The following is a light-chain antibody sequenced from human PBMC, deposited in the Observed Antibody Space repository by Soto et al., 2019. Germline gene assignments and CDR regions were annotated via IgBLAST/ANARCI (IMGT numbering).Light chain of an antibody. CDR1: QSISVH. J-gene: IGKJ2*01. CDR2: AAS. CDR3: QQSYITPYT. V-gene: IGKV1-39*01. Sequence: DIQMTQSPSSLSASVGDTVTITCRASQSISVHLNWYQQKPGKVPKLLIYAASNLQSGVPSSFSGSGSETDFVLTISSLQPEDFATYYCQQSYITPYTFGQGTKLQIK.